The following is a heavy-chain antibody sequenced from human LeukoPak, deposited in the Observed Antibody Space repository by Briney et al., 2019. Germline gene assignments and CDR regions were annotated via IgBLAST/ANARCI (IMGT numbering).Heavy chain of an antibody. CDR3: ARGDGMDV. J-gene: IGHJ6*02. Sequence: PGGSLRLSCAASGFTFSSYWMHWVRQVPGKGLVWVSRINSDGSTISYADSVKGRITISRDNAKNTLYLQMNSLKAEDTAVYYCARGDGMDVWGQGTTVTVSS. CDR2: INSDGSTI. CDR1: GFTFSSYW. V-gene: IGHV3-74*01.